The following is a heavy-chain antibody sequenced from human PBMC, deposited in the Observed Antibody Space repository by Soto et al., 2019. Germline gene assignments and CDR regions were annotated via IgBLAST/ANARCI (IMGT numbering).Heavy chain of an antibody. J-gene: IGHJ6*02. CDR1: GGAFSDYA. V-gene: IGHV1-69*12. Sequence: QVQLVQSGAEVKKPGSSVKVSCKASGGAFSDYAFSWVRQAPGQGLEWLGGIMPIFRAPDYAQKFQGRVTITAAEFTRTAYMEMNSLRSEDTAVYYCASWLKGPDIGNYYYGMDVWGQGTTVTVS. CDR2: IMPIFRAP. CDR3: ASWLKGPDIGNYYYGMDV. D-gene: IGHD2-15*01.